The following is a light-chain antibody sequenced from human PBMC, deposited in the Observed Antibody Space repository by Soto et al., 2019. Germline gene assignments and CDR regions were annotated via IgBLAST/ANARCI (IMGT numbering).Light chain of an antibody. Sequence: DIQMTQSPSSLSASVGDRVTITCRASQGISNHLAWFQQKPGKAPKSLIYAASSLKSGIPSKFSGSGSGTDFTLTISSLQPEDFATYYCQQYKNYPMTFGQGTKVEIK. V-gene: IGKV1-16*02. CDR3: QQYKNYPMT. CDR1: QGISNH. CDR2: AAS. J-gene: IGKJ1*01.